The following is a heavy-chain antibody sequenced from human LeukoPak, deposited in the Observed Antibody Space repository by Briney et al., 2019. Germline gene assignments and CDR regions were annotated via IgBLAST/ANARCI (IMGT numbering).Heavy chain of an antibody. Sequence: NPSETLSLTCTVSGGSISSYYWSWIRPPAGKGLEWIGRIYTSGSTNYNPSLKSRVTMSVDTSKNQFSLKLSSVTAADTAVYYCARALTGDHLVVDWFDPWGQGTLVTVSS. CDR1: GGSISSYY. CDR2: IYTSGST. V-gene: IGHV4-4*07. J-gene: IGHJ5*02. D-gene: IGHD3-9*01. CDR3: ARALTGDHLVVDWFDP.